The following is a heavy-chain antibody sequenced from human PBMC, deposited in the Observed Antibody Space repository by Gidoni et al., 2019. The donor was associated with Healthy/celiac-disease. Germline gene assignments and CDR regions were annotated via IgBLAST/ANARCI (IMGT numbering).Heavy chain of an antibody. D-gene: IGHD1-26*01. CDR1: GGSISSGGYS. V-gene: IGHV4-30-2*01. CDR3: ARGRVGVGATNWFDP. Sequence: QLQLQESGSGLVKPSQTLSLTCAVSGGSISSGGYSWSWIRQPPGKGLEWIGYIYHSGSTYYNPSLKSRVTISVDRSKNQFSLKLSSVTAADTAVYYCARGRVGVGATNWFDPWGQGTLVTVSS. CDR2: IYHSGST. J-gene: IGHJ5*02.